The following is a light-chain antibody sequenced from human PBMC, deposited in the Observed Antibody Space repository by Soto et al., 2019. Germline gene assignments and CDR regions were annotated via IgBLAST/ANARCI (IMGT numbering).Light chain of an antibody. Sequence: EIVLTQSPGTLSLSPGERATLSCRTSQTVSSTYFAWYQQRPGQAPRLLFYDASTRATSIPDRFSCSGSGRDFTLTISRLEPEDSAIYYCQQFGSSPITFGQGTRLEIK. CDR3: QQFGSSPIT. V-gene: IGKV3-20*01. CDR1: QTVSSTY. J-gene: IGKJ5*01. CDR2: DAS.